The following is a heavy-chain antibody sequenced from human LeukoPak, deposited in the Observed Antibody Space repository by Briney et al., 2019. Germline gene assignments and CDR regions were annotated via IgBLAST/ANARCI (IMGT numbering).Heavy chain of an antibody. V-gene: IGHV1-18*01. Sequence: ASVKVSCKASGYTFTSYGIGWVRQAPGQGLEWMGWISAYNGNTNYAQKLQGRVTMTTDASTSTAYMELRSLRSDDTAVYYCARDPAPGIATTGDYWGQGTLVTVSS. D-gene: IGHD6-13*01. CDR1: GYTFTSYG. J-gene: IGHJ4*02. CDR3: ARDPAPGIATTGDY. CDR2: ISAYNGNT.